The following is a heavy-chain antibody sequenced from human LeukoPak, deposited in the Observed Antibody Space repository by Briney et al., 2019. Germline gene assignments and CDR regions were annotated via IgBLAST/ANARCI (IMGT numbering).Heavy chain of an antibody. V-gene: IGHV3-7*01. Sequence: GGSLRLSCAASGFTFSSYWMSWVRQAPGKGLEWVANIKQDGSEKYYVASVKGRFTISRDNAKNSLYLQMNSLRAEDTAVYYCARGMIYYYYGMDVWGQGTTVTVSS. D-gene: IGHD3-16*01. CDR3: ARGMIYYYYGMDV. J-gene: IGHJ6*02. CDR1: GFTFSSYW. CDR2: IKQDGSEK.